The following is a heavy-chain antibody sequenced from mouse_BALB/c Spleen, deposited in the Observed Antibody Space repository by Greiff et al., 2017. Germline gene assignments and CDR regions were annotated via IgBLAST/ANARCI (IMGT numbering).Heavy chain of an antibody. V-gene: IGHV1-14*01. CDR1: GYTFTSYV. Sequence: VQLKQSGPELVKPGASVKMSCKASGYTFTSYVMHWVKQKPGQGLEWIGYINPYNDGTKYNEKFKGKATLTSDKSSSTAYMELSSLTSEDSAVYYCAMDYDYVSFAYWGQGTLVTVSA. J-gene: IGHJ3*01. CDR2: INPYNDGT. D-gene: IGHD2-4*01. CDR3: AMDYDYVSFAY.